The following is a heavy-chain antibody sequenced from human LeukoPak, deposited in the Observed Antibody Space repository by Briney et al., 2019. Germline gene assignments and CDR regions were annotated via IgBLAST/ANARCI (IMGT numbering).Heavy chain of an antibody. CDR1: GGSFSGYY. D-gene: IGHD3-3*01. CDR2: IYYSGST. V-gene: IGHV4-59*01. J-gene: IGHJ3*02. Sequence: SETLSLTCAVYGGSFSGYYWSWIRQPPGKGLEWIGYIYYSGSTNYNPSLKSRVTISVDTSKNQFSLKLSSVTAADTAVYYCARESARGYDFWSGPDAFDIWGQGTMVTVSS. CDR3: ARESARGYDFWSGPDAFDI.